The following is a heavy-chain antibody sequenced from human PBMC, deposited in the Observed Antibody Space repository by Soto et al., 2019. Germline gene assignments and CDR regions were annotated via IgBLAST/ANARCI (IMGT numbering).Heavy chain of an antibody. V-gene: IGHV1-69*02. CDR2: IIPILGIA. Sequence: SVKVSCKASGGTFSSYTISRVRQAPGQGLEWMGRIIPILGIANYAQKFQGRVTITADKSTSTAYMELNSLRSEDTAVYYCARSTRGTPSPTFDPWGQGTLVTVSS. D-gene: IGHD1-1*01. CDR3: ARSTRGTPSPTFDP. CDR1: GGTFSSYT. J-gene: IGHJ5*02.